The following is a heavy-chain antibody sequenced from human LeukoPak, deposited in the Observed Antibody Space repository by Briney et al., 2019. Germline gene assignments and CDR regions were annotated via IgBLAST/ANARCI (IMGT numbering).Heavy chain of an antibody. CDR1: GFTFSSYA. CDR3: AKSSGWYYYYGMDV. V-gene: IGHV3-23*01. D-gene: IGHD6-19*01. CDR2: ISGSGGST. J-gene: IGHJ6*02. Sequence: GGSLRLSCAASGFTFSSYAMSWVRQAPGKGLEWVSAISGSGGSTYYADSVKGRFTISRDNSKNTLYLQMNSLRAEDTAVYYCAKSSGWYYYYGMDVWGQGTTVTVSS.